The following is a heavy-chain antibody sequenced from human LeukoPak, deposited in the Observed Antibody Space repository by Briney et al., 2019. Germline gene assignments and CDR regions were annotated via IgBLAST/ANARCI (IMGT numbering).Heavy chain of an antibody. Sequence: GGSLRLSCAISGLTFHDYAMTWVRQAPGKGLEWVSTIVGDSSKTYYADSVKGRFTISRDNSNYMLFLHMNNLRAEDTAIYYCPKQPYNYYYLDVWGKGTTVTVSS. J-gene: IGHJ6*03. V-gene: IGHV3-23*01. CDR2: IVGDSSKT. CDR3: PKQPYNYYYLDV. CDR1: GLTFHDYA. D-gene: IGHD2-21*01.